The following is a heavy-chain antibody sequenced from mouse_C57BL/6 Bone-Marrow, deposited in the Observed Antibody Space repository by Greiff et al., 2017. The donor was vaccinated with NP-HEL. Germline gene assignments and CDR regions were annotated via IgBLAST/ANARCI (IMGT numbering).Heavy chain of an antibody. V-gene: IGHV1-81*01. CDR3: ARDWDGDFDY. D-gene: IGHD4-1*01. Sequence: QVQLKESGAELARPGASVKLSCKASGYTFTSYGISWVKQRTGQGLEWIGEIYPRSGNTYYNEKFKGKATLTADKSSSTAYMELSSLTSEDSAVYFCARDWDGDFDYWGQGTTLTVSS. CDR1: GYTFTSYG. J-gene: IGHJ2*01. CDR2: IYPRSGNT.